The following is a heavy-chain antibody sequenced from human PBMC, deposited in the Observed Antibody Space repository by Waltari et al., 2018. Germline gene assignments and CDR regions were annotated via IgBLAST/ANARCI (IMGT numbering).Heavy chain of an antibody. J-gene: IGHJ4*02. V-gene: IGHV5-51*01. Sequence: VHLVQPGAEVKKPGESLKISGKGSGYRLTRHCIGWVRQMPGKGLGWFGIIYPRDSAATYSPSFQGQGTISAGNSSQSGYLAWSSLKASDTARYYCARRDGYNYGIDYWGQGTLVTVSS. CDR2: IYPRDSAA. CDR3: ARRDGYNYGIDY. D-gene: IGHD5-12*01. CDR1: GYRLTRHC.